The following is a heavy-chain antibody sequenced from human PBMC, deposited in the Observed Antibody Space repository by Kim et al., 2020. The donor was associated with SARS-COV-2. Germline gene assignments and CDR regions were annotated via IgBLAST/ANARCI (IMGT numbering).Heavy chain of an antibody. J-gene: IGHJ5*02. Sequence: SETLSLTCAVYGGSFSGYYWSWIRQPPGKGLEWIGEINHSGSTNYNPSLKSRVTISVDTSKNQFSLKLSSVTAADTALYYCARGQQQWLVFDPWGQGTLVTVSS. CDR1: GGSFSGYY. V-gene: IGHV4-34*01. D-gene: IGHD6-19*01. CDR2: INHSGST. CDR3: ARGQQQWLVFDP.